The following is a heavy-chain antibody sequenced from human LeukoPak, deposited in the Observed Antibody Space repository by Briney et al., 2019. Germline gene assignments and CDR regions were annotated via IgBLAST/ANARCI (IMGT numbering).Heavy chain of an antibody. D-gene: IGHD1-14*01. CDR2: IYYSGST. J-gene: IGHJ4*02. Sequence: SETLSLTCTVSGGSISSYYWSWIRQPPGKGLEWIGYIYYSGSTNYNPSLKSRVTISVDTSKNQFSLKLSSVTAADTAVYYCARAGLELTTSRGFDYWGQGTLVTVSS. V-gene: IGHV4-59*01. CDR3: ARAGLELTTSRGFDY. CDR1: GGSISSYY.